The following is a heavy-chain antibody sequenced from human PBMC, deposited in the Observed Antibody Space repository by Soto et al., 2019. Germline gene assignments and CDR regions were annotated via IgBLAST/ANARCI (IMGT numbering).Heavy chain of an antibody. D-gene: IGHD2-15*01. Sequence: DVQLLVSGGGLVQPEGSLRLSCAASGFTFSSYARGWVRQGPGKGLEWVAVVSIGGSTHYADSVRGRFTISRDNSKNTLSLQMNSLTAEDTAVYFCAKRRGAGGHFDYWGQGALVTVSS. CDR2: VSIGGST. J-gene: IGHJ4*02. V-gene: IGHV3-23*01. CDR1: GFTFSSYA. CDR3: AKRRGAGGHFDY.